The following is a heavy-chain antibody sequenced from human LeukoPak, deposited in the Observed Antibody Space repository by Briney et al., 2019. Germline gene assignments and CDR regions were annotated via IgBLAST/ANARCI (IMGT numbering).Heavy chain of an antibody. V-gene: IGHV4-4*02. D-gene: IGHD3-22*01. Sequence: KPSETLSLTCAVSGGSISSSNWWSWVRQPPGKGLEWIGEIYHSGSTNYNPSLKSRVTISVDKSKNQFSLKLSSVTAADTAVYYCARRRVSMIVVVIERGRSYYFDYWGQGTLVTVSS. CDR2: IYHSGST. J-gene: IGHJ4*02. CDR1: GGSISSSNW. CDR3: ARRRVSMIVVVIERGRSYYFDY.